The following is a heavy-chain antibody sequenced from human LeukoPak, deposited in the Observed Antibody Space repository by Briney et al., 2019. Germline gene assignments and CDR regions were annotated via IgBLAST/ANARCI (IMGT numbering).Heavy chain of an antibody. CDR1: GFTFSSHT. V-gene: IGHV3-48*01. D-gene: IGHD3-22*01. Sequence: PGGSLRLSCAVSGFTFSSHTMNWVRQAPGKGLEWVSYISSSSSTIYYADSVKGRFTISRDNAKNSLYLQMNSLRAEDTAVYYCASVARPDYYDSSGYYGVFDYWGQGTLVTVSS. CDR3: ASVARPDYYDSSGYYGVFDY. J-gene: IGHJ4*02. CDR2: ISSSSSTI.